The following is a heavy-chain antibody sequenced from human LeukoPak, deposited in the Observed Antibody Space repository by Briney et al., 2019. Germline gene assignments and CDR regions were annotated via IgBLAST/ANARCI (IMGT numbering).Heavy chain of an antibody. CDR1: GGSISSYY. CDR2: IYTSGST. D-gene: IGHD2-2*01. J-gene: IGHJ4*02. CDR3: ASDYCSSTSCYPYYFDY. Sequence: PSETLSLTCTVSGGSISSYYWSWIRQPAGKGLEWIGRIYTSGSTNYNPSLKSRVTMSVDTSKNQFSLKLSSVTAADTAVYYCASDYCSSTSCYPYYFDYWGQGTLVTVSS. V-gene: IGHV4-4*07.